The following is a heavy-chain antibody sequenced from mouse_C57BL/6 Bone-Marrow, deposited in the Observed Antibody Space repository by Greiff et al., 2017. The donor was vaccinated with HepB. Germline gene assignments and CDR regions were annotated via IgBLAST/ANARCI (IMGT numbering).Heavy chain of an antibody. Sequence: VQLKESGAELVRPGASVKLSCTASGFNIKDDYMHWVKQRPEQGLEWIGWLDPENGDTEYASKFQGKATITADTSSNTAYLQLNSLTSEDTAVYSCTNYDSGNYAMDNWGQGTSVTVSS. J-gene: IGHJ4*01. CDR3: TNYDSGNYAMDN. V-gene: IGHV14-4*01. D-gene: IGHD2-4*01. CDR2: LDPENGDT. CDR1: GFNIKDDY.